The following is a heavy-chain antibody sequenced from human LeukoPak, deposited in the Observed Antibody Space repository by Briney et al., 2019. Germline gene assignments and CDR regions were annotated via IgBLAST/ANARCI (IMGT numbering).Heavy chain of an antibody. CDR1: GYTFTSYG. V-gene: IGHV1-18*01. CDR3: AREWSLITIFGVVSHDAFDI. J-gene: IGHJ3*02. D-gene: IGHD3-3*01. Sequence: ASVKVSCKASGYTFTSYGISWVRQAPGQGLEWMGWISAYNGNTNYAQKLQGRVTITRNTSISTAYMELSSLRSEDTAVYYCAREWSLITIFGVVSHDAFDIWGQGTMVTVSS. CDR2: ISAYNGNT.